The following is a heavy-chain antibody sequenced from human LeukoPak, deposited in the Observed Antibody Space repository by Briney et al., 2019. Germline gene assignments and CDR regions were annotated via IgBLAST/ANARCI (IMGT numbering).Heavy chain of an antibody. CDR3: ARGAQAWQLVPFDF. J-gene: IGHJ4*02. CDR1: GGSISTYY. CDR2: IYYTGRT. D-gene: IGHD6-13*01. V-gene: IGHV4-59*01. Sequence: SETLSLTCTVSGGSISTYYWSWIRQPPGKGLEWIGYIYYTGRTNYSPSLKSRVTISVDTSKDQFSLKLISVTAADTAVYYCARGAQAWQLVPFDFWGQGALVAVSS.